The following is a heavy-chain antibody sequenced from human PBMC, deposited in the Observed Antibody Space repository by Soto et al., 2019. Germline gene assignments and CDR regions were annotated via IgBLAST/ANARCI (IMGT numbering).Heavy chain of an antibody. Sequence: QITLKESGPTLVKPTQTLTLTCTFSGLSLSTSGVGVGWIRQPPGKALEWLGLIYWDDDKRYSPSLKSRLTITKDTSKNQVVLTITNMDPVDTATYYCARLDPANNWLDPWGQGTLVTVSS. V-gene: IGHV2-5*02. CDR2: IYWDDDK. J-gene: IGHJ5*02. CDR1: GLSLSTSGVG. CDR3: ARLDPANNWLDP. D-gene: IGHD2-2*03.